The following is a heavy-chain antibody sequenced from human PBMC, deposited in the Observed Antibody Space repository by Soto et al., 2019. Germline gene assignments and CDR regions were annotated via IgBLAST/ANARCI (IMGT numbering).Heavy chain of an antibody. J-gene: IGHJ6*02. CDR2: IIPIFGTA. Sequence: SVKVSCKASGGTFSSYAISWVRQAPGQGLEWMGGIIPIFGTANYAQKFQGRVTITADESTSTAYMELSSLRSEDTAVYYCASANRRSGYPQYDRYYYYYYGMDVWGQGTTVTVSS. CDR1: GGTFSSYA. CDR3: ASANRRSGYPQYDRYYYYYYGMDV. V-gene: IGHV1-69*13. D-gene: IGHD3-22*01.